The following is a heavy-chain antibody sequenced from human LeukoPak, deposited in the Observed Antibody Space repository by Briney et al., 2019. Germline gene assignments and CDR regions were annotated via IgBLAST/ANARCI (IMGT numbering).Heavy chain of an antibody. V-gene: IGHV1-46*01. CDR2: INPVGGST. CDR1: AYSFTTYY. CDR3: ARDPSGSWQWFDY. D-gene: IGHD1-26*01. Sequence: ASVTVSFKSAAYSFTTYYIHWVRQAPGQGLEWMGVINPVGGSTTYELTFQGRVSMTRDTSTHTVYMELSSLRSDDTAVYYCARDPSGSWQWFDYWGQGTLVTVSS. J-gene: IGHJ4*02.